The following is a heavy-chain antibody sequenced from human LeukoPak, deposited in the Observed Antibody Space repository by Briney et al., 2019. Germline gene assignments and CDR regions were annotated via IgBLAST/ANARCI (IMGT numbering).Heavy chain of an antibody. D-gene: IGHD3-22*01. J-gene: IGHJ4*02. CDR2: IYPGDSDT. Sequence: GESLKISCKASGYRFTNHWIAWVRQMPGKGLELMGSIYPGDSDTRYSPSFQGQITISADKSVATAYLPWSSLKASDTAIYYCARQGVYFSDSSAFYHWGQGTLITVSS. V-gene: IGHV5-51*01. CDR3: ARQGVYFSDSSAFYH. CDR1: GYRFTNHW.